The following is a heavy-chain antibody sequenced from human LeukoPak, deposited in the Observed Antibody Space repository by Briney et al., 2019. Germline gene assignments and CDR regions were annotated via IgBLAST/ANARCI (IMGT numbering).Heavy chain of an antibody. V-gene: IGHV3-21*01. Sequence: GGSLRLSCAASGFTFSSYSMNWVRQAPGKGLEWVSSISSSSSYIYYADSVKGRFTISRDNAKNSLYLQMKSLRAEDTAVYYCARRWELLNYYYYGMDVWGQGTTVTVSS. CDR2: ISSSSSYI. D-gene: IGHD1-26*01. CDR3: ARRWELLNYYYYGMDV. CDR1: GFTFSSYS. J-gene: IGHJ6*02.